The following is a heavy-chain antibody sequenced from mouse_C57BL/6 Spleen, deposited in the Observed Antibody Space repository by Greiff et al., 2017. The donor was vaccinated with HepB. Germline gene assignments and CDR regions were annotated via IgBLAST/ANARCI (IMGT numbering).Heavy chain of an antibody. J-gene: IGHJ4*01. V-gene: IGHV5-6*01. CDR1: GFTFSSYG. Sequence: EVQRVESGGDLVKPGGSLKLSCAASGFTFSSYGMSWVRQTPDKRLEWVATISSGGSYTYYPDSVKGRFTISRDNAKNTLYLQMSSLKSEDTAMYYCARPDYDYDDAMDDWGQGTSVTVSS. D-gene: IGHD2-4*01. CDR2: ISSGGSYT. CDR3: ARPDYDYDDAMDD.